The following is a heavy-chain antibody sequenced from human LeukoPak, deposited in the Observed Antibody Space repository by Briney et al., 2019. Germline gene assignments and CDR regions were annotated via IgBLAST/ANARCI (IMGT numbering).Heavy chain of an antibody. Sequence: SETLSLTCTVSGGSISSYCWSWIRQPPGKGLEWIAYIYYSGDTNYNPSLKSRVTISIDTSKNQFSLKLSSVTAADTAVYYCATQLGNIDYWGQGTLVTVSS. CDR1: GGSISSYC. D-gene: IGHD2/OR15-2a*01. J-gene: IGHJ4*02. CDR3: ATQLGNIDY. CDR2: IYYSGDT. V-gene: IGHV4-59*08.